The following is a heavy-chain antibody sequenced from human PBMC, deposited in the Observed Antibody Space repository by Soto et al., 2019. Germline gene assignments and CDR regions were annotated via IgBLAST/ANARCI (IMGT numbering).Heavy chain of an antibody. V-gene: IGHV3-23*01. J-gene: IGHJ5*02. D-gene: IGHD3-3*01. CDR2: ISGSGGST. Sequence: PGGSLRLSCAASGFTFSSYSVSWVRQAPGKGLEWVSAISGSGGSTYYADSVKGRFTISRDNSKNTLYLQMNSLRAEDTAVYYCAKDPRHYDFWSGYTKNWFDPWGQGTLVTVSS. CDR3: AKDPRHYDFWSGYTKNWFDP. CDR1: GFTFSSYS.